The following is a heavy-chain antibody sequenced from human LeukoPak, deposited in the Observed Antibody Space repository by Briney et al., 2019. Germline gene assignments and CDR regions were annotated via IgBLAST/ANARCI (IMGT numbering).Heavy chain of an antibody. CDR3: ARDWDNSGYYYYYYMDV. Sequence: SETLSLTCTVSGGSISSGDYYWSWIRQPPGKGLEWIGRIYTTGSTNYNPSLKSRVTMSVDTSKNQFSLKLNSVTAADTAVYYCARDWDNSGYYYYYYMDVWGKGTTVTVSS. V-gene: IGHV4-61*02. CDR2: IYTTGST. J-gene: IGHJ6*03. CDR1: GGSISSGDYY. D-gene: IGHD3-22*01.